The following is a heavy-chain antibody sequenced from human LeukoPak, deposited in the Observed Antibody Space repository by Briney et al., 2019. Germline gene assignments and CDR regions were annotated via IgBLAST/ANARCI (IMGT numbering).Heavy chain of an antibody. CDR1: GFTFSNHW. V-gene: IGHV3-74*01. Sequence: GGSLRLSCAASGFTFSNHWMHWVRQVPGEGLVWVSRIYSDESTTSYADSVKGRFTISRDNSKNTLYLRMNSLRAEDTAVYFCANPEWGTYLVGFDYWGQGTLVTVSS. D-gene: IGHD1-26*01. J-gene: IGHJ4*02. CDR2: IYSDESTT. CDR3: ANPEWGTYLVGFDY.